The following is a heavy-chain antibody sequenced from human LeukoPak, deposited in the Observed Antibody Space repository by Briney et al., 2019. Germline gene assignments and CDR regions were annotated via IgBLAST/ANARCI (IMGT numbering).Heavy chain of an antibody. CDR1: GFTFSSYG. CDR3: TRPISIAAAEKNDY. V-gene: IGHV3-73*01. CDR2: IRSKANSYAT. Sequence: PGGSLRLSCAASGFTFSSYGMHWVRQAPGKGLEWVGRIRSKANSYATAYAASVKGRFTISRDDSKNTAYLQMNSLKTEDTAVYYCTRPISIAAAEKNDYWGQGTLVTVSS. D-gene: IGHD6-13*01. J-gene: IGHJ4*02.